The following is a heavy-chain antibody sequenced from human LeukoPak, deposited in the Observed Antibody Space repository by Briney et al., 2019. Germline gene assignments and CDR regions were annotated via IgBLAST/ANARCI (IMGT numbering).Heavy chain of an antibody. D-gene: IGHD3-3*01. CDR2: IRSKANSYAT. J-gene: IGHJ4*02. V-gene: IGHV3-73*01. Sequence: GGSLKLSCAASGFTSSGSAMHWVRQASGKGLEWVGRIRSKANSYATAYAASVKGRFTISRDDSKNTAYLQMNSLKTEDTAVYYCTRRRYDFWSGYYDDYWGQGTLVTVSS. CDR3: TRRRYDFWSGYYDDY. CDR1: GFTSSGSA.